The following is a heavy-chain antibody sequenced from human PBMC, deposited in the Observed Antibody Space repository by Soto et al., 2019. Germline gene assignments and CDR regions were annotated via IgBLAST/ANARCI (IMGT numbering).Heavy chain of an antibody. J-gene: IGHJ5*02. Sequence: ASVKVSCKASGYTFTSYGISWVRQAPGQGLKWMGWISAYNGNTNYAQKLQGRVTMTTDTSTSTAYMELRSLRSDDTAVYYCARGGSGSSWVGWFDPWGQGTLVTVSS. CDR2: ISAYNGNT. V-gene: IGHV1-18*01. CDR1: GYTFTSYG. CDR3: ARGGSGSSWVGWFDP. D-gene: IGHD3-10*01.